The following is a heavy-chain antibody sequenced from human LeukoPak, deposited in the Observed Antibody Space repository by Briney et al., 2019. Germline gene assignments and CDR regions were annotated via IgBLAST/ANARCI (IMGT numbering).Heavy chain of an antibody. CDR1: GFTFSSYS. Sequence: GGSLRLSCAASGFTFSSYSMNWVRQAPGKGLEWVSSISSSSSYTYYADSVKGRFTISRDNAKNSLYLQMNSLRAEDTAVYYCARDPTTYYDYVWGSYRQGAFDIWGQGTMVTVSS. D-gene: IGHD3-16*02. J-gene: IGHJ3*02. CDR3: ARDPTTYYDYVWGSYRQGAFDI. V-gene: IGHV3-21*01. CDR2: ISSSSSYT.